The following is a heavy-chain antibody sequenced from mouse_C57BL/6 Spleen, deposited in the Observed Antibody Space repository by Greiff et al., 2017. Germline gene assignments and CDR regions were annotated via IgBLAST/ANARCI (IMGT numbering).Heavy chain of an antibody. CDR1: GYTFTSYW. Sequence: QVQLQQPGAELVKPGASVKLSCKASGYTFTSYWMHWVKQRPGQGLEWIGMIHPNSGSTNYNEKFKSKATLTVDKSSSTASMQLSSLTSEDSAVYYCAREEFITTVELDYWGQGTTLTVSS. J-gene: IGHJ2*01. D-gene: IGHD1-1*01. CDR3: AREEFITTVELDY. V-gene: IGHV1-64*01. CDR2: IHPNSGST.